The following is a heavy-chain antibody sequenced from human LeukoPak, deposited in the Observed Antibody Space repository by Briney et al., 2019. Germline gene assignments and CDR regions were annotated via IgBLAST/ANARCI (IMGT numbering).Heavy chain of an antibody. J-gene: IGHJ4*02. V-gene: IGHV3-23*01. Sequence: GGSLRLSCAASGFTFSSYATSWVRQAPGKGLEWVSAISGSGGSTYYADSVKGRFTISRDNSKNTLYLQMNSLRAEDTAVYYCAKGGYCSSTSCSPTIDYWGQGTLVTVSS. D-gene: IGHD2-2*03. CDR1: GFTFSSYA. CDR3: AKGGYCSSTSCSPTIDY. CDR2: ISGSGGST.